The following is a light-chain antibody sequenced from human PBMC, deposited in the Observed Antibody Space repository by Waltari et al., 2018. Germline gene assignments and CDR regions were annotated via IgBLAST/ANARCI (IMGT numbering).Light chain of an antibody. V-gene: IGLV1-40*01. CDR1: SSNIGADSD. CDR3: QSYDSSLIASV. CDR2: CNK. Sequence: QSGLTQPPSVSGAPGQSVTISCTGTSSNIGADSDVHWYQVPPGTAPKLLTFCNKHRPSGVPDRFSGSKSGTSASLAITGLQAEDEADYYCQSYDSSLIASVFGGGTKLTVL. J-gene: IGLJ2*01.